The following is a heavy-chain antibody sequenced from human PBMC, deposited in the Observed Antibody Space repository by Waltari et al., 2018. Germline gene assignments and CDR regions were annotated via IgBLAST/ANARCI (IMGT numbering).Heavy chain of an antibody. D-gene: IGHD5-18*01. CDR3: AREEGGLYSYGTTY. Sequence: VQLVESGGGLIQPGGSLRLSCAASGFTVSSNYMSWVRQAPGKGLEWVSVIYSGGRTYYADSVKGRFTISRDNSKNTLYLQMNSLRAEDTAVYYCAREEGGLYSYGTTYWGQGTLVTVSS. V-gene: IGHV3-53*01. CDR2: IYSGGRT. CDR1: GFTVSSNY. J-gene: IGHJ4*02.